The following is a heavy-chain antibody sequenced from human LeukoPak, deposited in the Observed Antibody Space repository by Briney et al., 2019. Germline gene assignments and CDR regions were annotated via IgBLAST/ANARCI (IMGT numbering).Heavy chain of an antibody. CDR1: GGSISSSPYY. CDR3: ARHYLSDGILSTFDP. Sequence: SETLSLTCTVSGGSISSSPYYWGWIRQPPGTGLEWIGTIYYRGSTYSNPSLNSRVTISLDTSKNQSSLRLRSVTAADTALYYCARHYLSDGILSTFDPWGQGTLVTVSS. V-gene: IGHV4-39*01. CDR2: IYYRGST. J-gene: IGHJ5*02. D-gene: IGHD2-2*01.